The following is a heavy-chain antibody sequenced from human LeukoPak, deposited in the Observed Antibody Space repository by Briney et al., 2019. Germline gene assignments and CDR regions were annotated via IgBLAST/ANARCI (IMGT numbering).Heavy chain of an antibody. CDR1: GDSISSSNW. V-gene: IGHV4-4*02. CDR2: IYHSGST. CDR3: ARDSSTFQSDLFDI. Sequence: PSGTLSVTCVVSGDSISSSNWWSWVRQPPGKGLEWIGEIYHSGSTNYNPSLKSRVTISVDKSKNQFSLKLSSVTAADTAVYYCARDSSTFQSDLFDIWGQGTMVSVSA. D-gene: IGHD2-21*01. J-gene: IGHJ3*02.